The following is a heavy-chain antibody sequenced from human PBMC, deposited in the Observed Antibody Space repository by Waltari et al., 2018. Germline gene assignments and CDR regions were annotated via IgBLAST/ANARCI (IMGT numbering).Heavy chain of an antibody. Sequence: EVQLVESGGGLVQPGGSLRLSCAASGFTFSTYAMHWVRRAPGKGLEWVSGMSGSGGRTYYAVSVRGRFTISRDNSRNTLYLEMSSLGADDTAVYYCAKGSMTTVTEDAFDIWGQGTMVTVSS. CDR2: MSGSGGRT. D-gene: IGHD4-17*01. CDR1: GFTFSTYA. V-gene: IGHV3-23*04. CDR3: AKGSMTTVTEDAFDI. J-gene: IGHJ3*02.